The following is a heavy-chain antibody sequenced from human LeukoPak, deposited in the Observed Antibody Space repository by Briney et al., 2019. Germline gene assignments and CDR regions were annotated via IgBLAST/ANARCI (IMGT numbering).Heavy chain of an antibody. CDR3: AKELRQLGQKYNWFDP. Sequence: GGSLRLSCAASGFTFSSYAMSWVRQAPGKGLEWVSAISGSSGSTYYADSVKGRFTISRDNSKNTLSLQMNSLRAEDTALYYCAKELRQLGQKYNWFDPWGQGTLVTVSS. D-gene: IGHD6-6*01. CDR1: GFTFSSYA. V-gene: IGHV3-23*01. J-gene: IGHJ5*02. CDR2: ISGSSGST.